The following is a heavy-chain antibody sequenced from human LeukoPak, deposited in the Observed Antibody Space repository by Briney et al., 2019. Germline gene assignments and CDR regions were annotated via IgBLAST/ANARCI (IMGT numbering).Heavy chain of an antibody. CDR1: GFTFSSYT. CDR2: ISSSGSTT. D-gene: IGHD1-26*01. J-gene: IGHJ4*02. V-gene: IGHV3-48*02. CDR3: ARATTLLDY. Sequence: GGSLRLSCAASGFTFSSYTMNWVRQAPGKGLEWGSYISSSGSTTYYADSVKGRFTISRDNAKNSLYLQMNSLRDEDTAVYYCARATTLLDYWGQGTLVTVSS.